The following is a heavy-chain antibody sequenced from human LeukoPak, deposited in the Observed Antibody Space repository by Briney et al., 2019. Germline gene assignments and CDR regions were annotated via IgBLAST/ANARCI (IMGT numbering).Heavy chain of an antibody. CDR2: IYYSGST. CDR3: ARDSDLYYYYMDV. CDR1: GGSISSSNYN. J-gene: IGHJ6*03. V-gene: IGHV4-39*07. Sequence: SETLSLTCTVSGGSISSSNYNWGWIRQPPGKGLEWIGNIYYSGSTYYNPSLKSRVTISLDTSKNQFSLKLSSVTAADTAVYYCARDSDLYYYYMDVWGKGTTVTISS.